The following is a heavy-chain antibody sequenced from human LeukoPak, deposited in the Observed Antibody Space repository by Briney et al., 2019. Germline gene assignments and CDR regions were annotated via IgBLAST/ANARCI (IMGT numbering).Heavy chain of an antibody. CDR2: INHSGST. V-gene: IGHV4-34*01. Sequence: SETLSLTCAVYGGSFSGYYWSWIRQPPGKGLEWIGEINHSGSTNYNPSLKSRVTISVDTSKNQFSLKLSSVTAADTAVYYCARIPRRDGYRRADVKNWFDPWGQGTLVTVSS. CDR3: ARIPRRDGYRRADVKNWFDP. D-gene: IGHD5-24*01. CDR1: GGSFSGYY. J-gene: IGHJ5*02.